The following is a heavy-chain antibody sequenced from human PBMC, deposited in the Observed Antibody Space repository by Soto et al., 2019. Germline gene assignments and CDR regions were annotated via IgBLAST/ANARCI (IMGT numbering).Heavy chain of an antibody. J-gene: IGHJ6*02. Sequence: ASVKVSCKVSGYTLTELSMHWVRQAPGKGLEWMGGFDPEDGETIYAQKFQGRVTMTEDTSTDTAYMELSSLRSEDTAVYYCATRSSAGHYYYYGMDVWGQGTTVTVSS. V-gene: IGHV1-24*01. CDR3: ATRSSAGHYYYYGMDV. CDR2: FDPEDGET. CDR1: GYTLTELS.